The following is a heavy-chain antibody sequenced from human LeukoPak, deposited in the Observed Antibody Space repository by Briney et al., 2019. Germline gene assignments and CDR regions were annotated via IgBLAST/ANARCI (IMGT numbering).Heavy chain of an antibody. D-gene: IGHD3-3*01. CDR1: GGSVSSGSYY. Sequence: SETLSLTCTVSGGSVSSGSYYWSWIRQPPGKGLEWIGYIYYSGSTNYNPSLKSRVTISVDTSKSQFSLKLSSVTAADTAVYYCARGRYDFWSGYSPLDYWGQGTLVTVSS. CDR3: ARGRYDFWSGYSPLDY. CDR2: IYYSGST. J-gene: IGHJ4*02. V-gene: IGHV4-61*01.